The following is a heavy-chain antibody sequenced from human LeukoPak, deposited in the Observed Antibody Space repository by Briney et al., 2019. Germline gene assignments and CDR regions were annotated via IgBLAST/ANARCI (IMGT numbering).Heavy chain of an antibody. D-gene: IGHD3-22*01. CDR1: GFTFSSYS. Sequence: GGSLRLSCAASGFTFSSYSMNWVRQAAGKGLEWVSYISSSSSTIYYADSVKGRFTISRDNAKNSLYLQMNSLRSEDTAVYYCARGSSGWPYYFDYWGQGTLVTVSS. CDR2: ISSSSSTI. CDR3: ARGSSGWPYYFDY. J-gene: IGHJ4*02. V-gene: IGHV3-48*01.